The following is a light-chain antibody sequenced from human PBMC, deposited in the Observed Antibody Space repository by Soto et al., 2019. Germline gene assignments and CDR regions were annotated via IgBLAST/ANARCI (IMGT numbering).Light chain of an antibody. Sequence: DIQLTQSPSFLSASVGDRVTITCRASQGISSYVAWYQQKPGKAPKLLLYAASTLQIGVPSRFSGSGSGTEFTLTISSLQPEDFATYSCQQLNTYPHTFGGGTKVEIK. CDR1: QGISSY. V-gene: IGKV1-9*01. CDR3: QQLNTYPHT. CDR2: AAS. J-gene: IGKJ4*01.